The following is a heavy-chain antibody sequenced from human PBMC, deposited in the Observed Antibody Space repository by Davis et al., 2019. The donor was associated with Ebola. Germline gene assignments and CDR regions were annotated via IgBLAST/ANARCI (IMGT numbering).Heavy chain of an antibody. CDR1: GYTFTSYD. CDR3: AREDIVVVTAEPYYYYGMDV. Sequence: AASVKVSCKASGYTFTSYDINWVRQATGQGLEWMGWMNPNSGNTGYAQKFQGRVTMTRNTSISTTYMELSSLRSEDTAVYYCAREDIVVVTAEPYYYYGMDVWGQGTTVTVSS. CDR2: MNPNSGNT. J-gene: IGHJ6*02. V-gene: IGHV1-8*01. D-gene: IGHD2-21*02.